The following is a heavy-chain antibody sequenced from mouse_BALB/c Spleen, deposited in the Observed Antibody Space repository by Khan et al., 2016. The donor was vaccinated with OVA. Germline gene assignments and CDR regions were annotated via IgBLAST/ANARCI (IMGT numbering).Heavy chain of an antibody. Sequence: EVQLQESGPGLVKPSQSLSLTCTVTGYSITSGYGWNWIRQFPGNKLEWMGYISYSGSTNYNQSLKSRISITRDTTKNQFFLQLNSVTTEDTATYYWARTARIKYWGQGTTLTVSS. CDR1: GYSITSGYG. J-gene: IGHJ2*01. CDR3: ARTARIKY. V-gene: IGHV3-2*02. D-gene: IGHD1-2*01. CDR2: ISYSGST.